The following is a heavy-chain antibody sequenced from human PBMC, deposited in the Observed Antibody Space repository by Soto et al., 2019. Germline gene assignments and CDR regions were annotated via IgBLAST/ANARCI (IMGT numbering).Heavy chain of an antibody. CDR1: GFMFSTYA. V-gene: IGHV3-23*01. Sequence: EVQLLESGGGLVQPGGSLRLSCAGSGFMFSTYAMSWVRQAPGKGLEWVSGTGGSGGVTYYADSVKGRFAVSRDNSKNTLYLQMNSLRAGDTAVYYCAKGHPPDSYGYFSPEDDAFDIWGQGTMVTVPS. J-gene: IGHJ3*02. CDR3: AKGHPPDSYGYFSPEDDAFDI. D-gene: IGHD5-18*01. CDR2: TGGSGGVT.